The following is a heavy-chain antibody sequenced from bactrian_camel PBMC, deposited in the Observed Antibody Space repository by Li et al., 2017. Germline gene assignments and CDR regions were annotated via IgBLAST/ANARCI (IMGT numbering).Heavy chain of an antibody. Sequence: DVQLVESGGGLVQPGGSLRLSCATSGFTFSNYAMSWVRQAPGKGLEWVSSLDSSGGSTYYADSVKGRFTIGRDGAKNTVYLQMNSLKSEDTARYYCTTAGTWTYFEYNYWGQGTQVTVS. CDR2: LDSSGGST. J-gene: IGHJ4*01. D-gene: IGHD3*01. CDR3: TTAGTWTYFEYNY. CDR1: GFTFSNYA. V-gene: IGHV3S40*01.